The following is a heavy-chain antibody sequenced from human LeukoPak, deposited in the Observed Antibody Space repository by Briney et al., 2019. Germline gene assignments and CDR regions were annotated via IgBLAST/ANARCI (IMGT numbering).Heavy chain of an antibody. D-gene: IGHD6-13*01. CDR3: ARDLSIAATGTIRFWFDP. CDR2: SYTIGNI. CDR1: GDSNINYF. J-gene: IGHJ5*02. V-gene: IGHV4-4*07. Sequence: LGTLSLTCTVSGDSNINYFWSWIRPPGSKGRDWIGRSYTIGNIKYNPSLKSRVTMSVDTSKNQFSLKLSSVTAADTALYYCARDLSIAATGTIRFWFDPWGQGTLVTVSS.